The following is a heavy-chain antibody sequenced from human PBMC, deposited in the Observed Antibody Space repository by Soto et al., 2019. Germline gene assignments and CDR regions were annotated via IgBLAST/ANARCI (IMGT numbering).Heavy chain of an antibody. J-gene: IGHJ6*04. V-gene: IGHV4-31*03. CDR2: IDHIGRD. CDR3: PTEDRIAAATEVFEI. CDR1: DGSSGDVGCC. D-gene: IGHD6-6*01. Sequence: CTVADGSSGDVGCCCIINHQHPGKGLEWIGYIDHIGRDYYNPSLKSRVTTSVDTSKNHFSLRRSSVTVSDTATYYCPTEDRIAAATEVFEIWRKGTAVIVTS.